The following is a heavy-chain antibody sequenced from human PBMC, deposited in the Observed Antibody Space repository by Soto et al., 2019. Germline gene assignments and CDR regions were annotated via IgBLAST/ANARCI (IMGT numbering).Heavy chain of an antibody. CDR1: GYTFTSYG. J-gene: IGHJ4*02. D-gene: IGHD3-3*01. Sequence: ASVKVSCKASGYTFTSYGISWVRQAPGQGLEWMGWISAYNGNTNYAQKLQGRVTMTTDTSTSTAYMELRSLRSDDTAVYYCARDRRITIFGVVIPPDFDYWGQGTLVTVPS. CDR3: ARDRRITIFGVVIPPDFDY. V-gene: IGHV1-18*01. CDR2: ISAYNGNT.